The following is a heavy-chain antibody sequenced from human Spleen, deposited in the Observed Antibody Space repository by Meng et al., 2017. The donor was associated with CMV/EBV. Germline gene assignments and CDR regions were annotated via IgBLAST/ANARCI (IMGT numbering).Heavy chain of an antibody. CDR2: INSDGTST. D-gene: IGHD1-14*01. CDR3: VRDRRYNGDY. J-gene: IGHJ4*02. V-gene: IGHV3-74*01. Sequence: LSCAASGFSFSSYWMHWVRQAPGKGLVWVSRINSDGTSTSYADSVKGRFTISRDNAKNTVYLQMNDLRAEDTAVYYCVRDRRYNGDYWGQGTLVTVSS. CDR1: GFSFSSYW.